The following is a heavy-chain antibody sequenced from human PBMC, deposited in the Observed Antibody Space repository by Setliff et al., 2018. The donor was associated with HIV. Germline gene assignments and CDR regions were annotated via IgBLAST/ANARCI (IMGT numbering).Heavy chain of an antibody. J-gene: IGHJ6*03. Sequence: PGGSLRLSCTASEFTFGDYAMSWVRQPPGKGLEWVGFIRSKTYGGTIKYAASVKGRFTISRDDSKNIAYLQMNSLKTEDTAVYYCTRVGSSGWPQYYHYLDVWGKGTTVTVSS. CDR1: EFTFGDYA. CDR2: IRSKTYGGTI. D-gene: IGHD6-19*01. CDR3: TRVGSSGWPQYYHYLDV. V-gene: IGHV3-49*04.